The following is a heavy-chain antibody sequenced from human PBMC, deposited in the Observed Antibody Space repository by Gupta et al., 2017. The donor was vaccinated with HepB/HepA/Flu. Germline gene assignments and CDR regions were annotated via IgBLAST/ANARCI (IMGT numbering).Heavy chain of an antibody. CDR3: ARDLDQPHLYGGYFDY. V-gene: IGHV3-69-1*02. J-gene: IGHJ4*02. CDR2: ITASGSI. D-gene: IGHD2-15*01. CDR1: GFPFSSHY. Sequence: EVQLVESGGGLVKSGGSLRLSCVGSGFPFSSHYMNWVRKAPGKGLEWVSCITASGSIYYSDSVRGRVTISRDNAKNSLYLQMNSLRAEDTAVYYCARDLDQPHLYGGYFDYWGQGTRVTVSS.